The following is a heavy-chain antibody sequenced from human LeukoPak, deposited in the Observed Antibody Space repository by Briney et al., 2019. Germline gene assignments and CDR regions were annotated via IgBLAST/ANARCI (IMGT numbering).Heavy chain of an antibody. J-gene: IGHJ5*02. V-gene: IGHV3-23*01. CDR3: ATNTYYYDSSGFGFDP. CDR2: ISGSGGST. Sequence: GGSLRLSCAASGFTFSSYAMSWVRQAPGKGLEWVSAISGSGGSTYYADSVKGRFTISRDNCKNTLYLQMNSLRAEDTAVYYRATNTYYYDSSGFGFDPWGQGTLVTVSS. D-gene: IGHD3-22*01. CDR1: GFTFSSYA.